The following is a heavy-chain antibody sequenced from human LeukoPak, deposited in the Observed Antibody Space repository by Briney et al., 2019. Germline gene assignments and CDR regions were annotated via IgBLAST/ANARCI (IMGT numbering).Heavy chain of an antibody. J-gene: IGHJ4*02. D-gene: IGHD4-17*01. CDR1: GGSISSSSYY. Sequence: PSETLSLTCTVSGGSISSSSYYWGWIRQPPGKGLEWIGSIYYSGSTYYNPSLKSRVTISVDTSTNQFSLKLRSVTAADTAVYYCARHKGGYGDYGAPGDDAVDYWGQGTLVTVSS. CDR3: ARHKGGYGDYGAPGDDAVDY. CDR2: IYYSGST. V-gene: IGHV4-39*01.